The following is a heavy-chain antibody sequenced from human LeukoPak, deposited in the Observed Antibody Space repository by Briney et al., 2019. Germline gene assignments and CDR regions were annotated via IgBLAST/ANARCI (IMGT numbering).Heavy chain of an antibody. CDR2: INPNSGGT. CDR3: ARGGTEGYCSSTSCPTTRNYYYYYGMDV. Sequence: ASVKVSCKASGYTFTGYYMHWVRQAPGQGLEWMRWINPNSGGTNYAQKFQGRVTMTRDTSISTAYMELSRLRSDDTAVYYCARGGTEGYCSSTSCPTTRNYYYYYGMDVWGQGTTVTVSS. J-gene: IGHJ6*02. CDR1: GYTFTGYY. D-gene: IGHD2-2*01. V-gene: IGHV1-2*02.